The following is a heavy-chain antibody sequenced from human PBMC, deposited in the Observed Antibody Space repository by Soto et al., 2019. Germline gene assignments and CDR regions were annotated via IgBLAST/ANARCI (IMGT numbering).Heavy chain of an antibody. Sequence: SLRLSCAASGFTFSSYALSWARQAPGTGLEWVSAISGSGGSTYYADSVKGRFTISRDNSKNTPYLQMNSLRAEDTVVYYCAKDAPPQWLQVTVYYYGMDVWGQGTTVTVSS. V-gene: IGHV3-23*01. CDR2: ISGSGGST. J-gene: IGHJ6*02. CDR3: AKDAPPQWLQVTVYYYGMDV. D-gene: IGHD6-19*01. CDR1: GFTFSSYA.